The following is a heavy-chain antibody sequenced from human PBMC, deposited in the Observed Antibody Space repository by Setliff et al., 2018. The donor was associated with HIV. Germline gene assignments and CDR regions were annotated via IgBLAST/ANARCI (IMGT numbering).Heavy chain of an antibody. CDR2: IYTGGSP. D-gene: IGHD3-10*01. CDR1: GGSISSGRYY. V-gene: IGHV4-61*09. CDR3: ARVGGFFGEARPPPDY. Sequence: KTSETLSLTCTVSGGSISSGRYYWSWIRQPAGKGLEWIGHIYTGGSPNYNPSLMSRVTISIDTSKDQLSLKLNSVTAADTAVYYCARVGGFFGEARPPPDYWGQGALVTVSS. J-gene: IGHJ4*02.